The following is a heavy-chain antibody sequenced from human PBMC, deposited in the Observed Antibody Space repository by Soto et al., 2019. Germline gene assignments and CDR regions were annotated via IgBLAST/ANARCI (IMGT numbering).Heavy chain of an antibody. CDR3: ARTHFYDSRGYSSKWNFDL. D-gene: IGHD3-22*01. V-gene: IGHV4-28*01. J-gene: IGHJ2*01. CDR2: IYYRGDT. Sequence: QVQLQESGPGLVRPSDTLSLTCGVSGYSISGSNWWGWIRQPPGKGLEWIGYIYYRGDTFYNPSLKSRATRTVDTSKNQFYLKLRSVTAVDTAVYYCARTHFYDSRGYSSKWNFDLWGRGTLVPVSS. CDR1: GYSISGSNW.